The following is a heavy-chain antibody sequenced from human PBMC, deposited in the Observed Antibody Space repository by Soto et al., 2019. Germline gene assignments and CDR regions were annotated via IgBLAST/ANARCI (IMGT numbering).Heavy chain of an antibody. CDR1: GYSFTDYH. V-gene: IGHV1-2*04. J-gene: IGHJ6*02. D-gene: IGHD2-8*01. Sequence: ASVKVSCKASGYSFTDYHIHWVRQAPGQGLEWLGRINPKSGGTSTAQKFQGWVTMTTDTSISTASMELARLTSDDTAIYYCARGDSTDCSNGVCSFFYNHDMDVWGQGTTVTVSS. CDR3: ARGDSTDCSNGVCSFFYNHDMDV. CDR2: INPKSGGT.